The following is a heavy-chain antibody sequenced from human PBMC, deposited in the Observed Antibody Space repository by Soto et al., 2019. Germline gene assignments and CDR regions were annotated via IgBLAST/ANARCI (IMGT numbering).Heavy chain of an antibody. CDR3: ARVPRGVGYCSGGSCYSFGYYYYGMDV. D-gene: IGHD2-15*01. Sequence: SVKVSCKASGGTFSSYAISWVRQAPGQGLEWMGGIIPIFGTANYAQKFQGRVTITADESTSTAYMELSSLRSEDTAVYYCARVPRGVGYCSGGSCYSFGYYYYGMDVWGQGTTVTVYS. J-gene: IGHJ6*02. V-gene: IGHV1-69*13. CDR1: GGTFSSYA. CDR2: IIPIFGTA.